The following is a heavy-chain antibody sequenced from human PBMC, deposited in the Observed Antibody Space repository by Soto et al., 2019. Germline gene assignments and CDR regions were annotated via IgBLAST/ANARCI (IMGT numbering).Heavy chain of an antibody. D-gene: IGHD2-2*01. CDR3: AGDGSSTANWIDP. CDR1: GDAIYIGGYY. CDR2: IYHTGKT. J-gene: IGHJ5*02. Sequence: SETLSLTCTVSGDAIYIGGYYWTWIRQHPGKGLEWIGYIYHTGKTYYNPSLESRVTMSVDTSKNQFSLKLASVTAADTAVYYCAGDGSSTANWIDPWGQGTLVTVSS. V-gene: IGHV4-31*03.